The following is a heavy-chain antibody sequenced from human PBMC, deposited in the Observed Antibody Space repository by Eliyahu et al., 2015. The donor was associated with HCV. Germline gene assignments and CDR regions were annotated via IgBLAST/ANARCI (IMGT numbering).Heavy chain of an antibody. J-gene: IGHJ4*02. V-gene: IGHV4-39*01. CDR3: ARHPERFGLDY. D-gene: IGHD1-14*01. CDR2: IYYSGST. Sequence: QLQLQESGPGLVXPSETLSXXCXVSXXXISSSSYYWGWIRQPPGKGLEWIGSIYYSGSTYYNPSLKSRVTISVDTSKNQFSLKLSSVTAADTAVYYCARHPERFGLDYWGQGTLVTVSS. CDR1: XXXISSSSYY.